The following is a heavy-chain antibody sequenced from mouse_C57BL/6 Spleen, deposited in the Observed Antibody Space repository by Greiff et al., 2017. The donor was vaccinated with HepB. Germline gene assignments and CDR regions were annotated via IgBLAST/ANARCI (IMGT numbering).Heavy chain of an antibody. D-gene: IGHD2-4*01. CDR3: ARRGDYDVGDY. Sequence: EVMLVESGGGLVQPGGSLKLSCAASGFTFSDYGMAWVRQAPRKGPEWVAFISNLAYSIYYADTVTGRFTISRENAKNTLYLEMSSLRSEDTAMYYCARRGDYDVGDYWGQGTSVTVSS. CDR2: ISNLAYSI. V-gene: IGHV5-15*01. CDR1: GFTFSDYG. J-gene: IGHJ4*01.